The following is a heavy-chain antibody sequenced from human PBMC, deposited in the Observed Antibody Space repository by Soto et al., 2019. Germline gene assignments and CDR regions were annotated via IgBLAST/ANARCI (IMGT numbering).Heavy chain of an antibody. CDR1: GYTFTSYY. D-gene: IGHD5-18*01. Sequence: QVQLVQSGAEVKKPGASVKVSCKASGYTFTSYYMHWVRQAPGQGLEWMGIINPSGGSTSYAQKFQGRVTMTRDTSTSTVYMELSSLRSEDTAMYYCARDKGGYSYAYWFDPWGQGTLVTVSS. J-gene: IGHJ5*02. CDR3: ARDKGGYSYAYWFDP. V-gene: IGHV1-46*01. CDR2: INPSGGST.